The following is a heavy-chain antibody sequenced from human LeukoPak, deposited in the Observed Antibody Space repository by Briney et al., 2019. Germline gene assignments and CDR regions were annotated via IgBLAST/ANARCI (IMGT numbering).Heavy chain of an antibody. CDR3: AKTDSSGWYGRIFDI. J-gene: IGHJ3*02. CDR1: GFTFSSYA. CDR2: ISGSGGST. V-gene: IGHV3-23*01. D-gene: IGHD6-19*01. Sequence: GGSLRLSCAASGFTFSSYAMSWVRQAPGKGLEWVSVISGSGGSTYYADSVKGRFTISRDNSKNTLYLQMNSLRAEDTAVYYCAKTDSSGWYGRIFDIWGQGTMVTVSS.